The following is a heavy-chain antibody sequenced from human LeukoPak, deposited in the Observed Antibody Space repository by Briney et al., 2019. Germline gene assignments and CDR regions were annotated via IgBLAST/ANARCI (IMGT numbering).Heavy chain of an antibody. J-gene: IGHJ4*02. Sequence: GGSLRLSCSTSGFTFGDYIMNWVRQAPGKGLEWVGFIRDKAYGGTTEYSASVKGRFTVSRDDSKNIAYLQMNSLKTEDTATYYCIKGDRSGHLGYFDFWGQGTLVTVSS. CDR2: IRDKAYGGTT. V-gene: IGHV3-49*04. D-gene: IGHD3-3*01. CDR3: IKGDRSGHLGYFDF. CDR1: GFTFGDYI.